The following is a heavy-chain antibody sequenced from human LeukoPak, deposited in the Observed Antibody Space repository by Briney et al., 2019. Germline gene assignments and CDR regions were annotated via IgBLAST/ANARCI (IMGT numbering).Heavy chain of an antibody. J-gene: IGHJ4*02. D-gene: IGHD1-26*01. V-gene: IGHV4-39*01. CDR3: ARGKSRGSRIDY. Sequence: SETLSLTCTVSGGSISSSSYYWGWIRQPPGKGLEWIGIIYYSGSTYYNPSLKSRVTISVDTSKNQFSLKVRSVTAADTAVYFCARGKSRGSRIDYWGQGTLVTVSS. CDR1: GGSISSSSYY. CDR2: IYYSGST.